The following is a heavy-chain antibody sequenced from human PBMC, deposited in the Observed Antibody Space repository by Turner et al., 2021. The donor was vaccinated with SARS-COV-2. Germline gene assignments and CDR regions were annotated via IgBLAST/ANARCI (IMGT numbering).Heavy chain of an antibody. CDR1: GFTFSNSD. D-gene: IGHD5-18*01. V-gene: IGHV3-35*01. Sequence: VQLVESGGGLVQPGGSLRLSCAASGFTFSNSDMNWVHQAPGKGLEWVSGVSWNGSRTHYADSVKGRFIISRDNSRNTLYLQTNSLRTRGYTYDAVADYWGQGTLVTVSS. J-gene: IGHJ4*02. CDR2: VSWNGSRT. CDR3: ADY.